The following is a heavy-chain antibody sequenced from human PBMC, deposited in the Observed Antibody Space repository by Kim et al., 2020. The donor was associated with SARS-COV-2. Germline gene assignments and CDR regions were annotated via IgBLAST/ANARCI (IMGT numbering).Heavy chain of an antibody. CDR2: INQAGSEK. CDR3: ARDVPYSGRGGFDF. D-gene: IGHD1-26*01. V-gene: IGHV3-7*03. CDR1: GFAFNSFW. Sequence: GGSLRLSCAASGFAFNSFWMNWVRQAPGKGLEGVAKINQAGSEKHYVDSVKGRFTISRDNAKNSVYLQMNSLRVDDTAVYYCARDVPYSGRGGFDFWGQGTVVTVSP. J-gene: IGHJ3*01.